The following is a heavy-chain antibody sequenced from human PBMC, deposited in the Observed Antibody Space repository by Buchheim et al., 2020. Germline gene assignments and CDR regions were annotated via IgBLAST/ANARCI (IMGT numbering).Heavy chain of an antibody. CDR1: GFTFSNSW. D-gene: IGHD2-21*02. J-gene: IGHJ4*02. CDR3: AAGDLFDY. V-gene: IGHV3-7*01. CDR2: INRDGSEK. Sequence: EVQLVESGGDLVQPGESLRLSCAASGFTFSNSWFNWVRQAPGKGLEWVANINRDGSEKYYVDSVKGRFTISRDNARNSLFLQMNSLRVEDSAVYYCAAGDLFDYRGQGTL.